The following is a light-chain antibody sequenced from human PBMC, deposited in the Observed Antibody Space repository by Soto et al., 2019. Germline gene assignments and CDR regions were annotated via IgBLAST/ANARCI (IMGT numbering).Light chain of an antibody. CDR3: QQRSNWLGT. J-gene: IGKJ2*01. Sequence: EIVLTQSPATLSLSPGERATLSCRASQSVSSYLAWYQQKPGQAPRVLIYDASNRATGIPARFSGSGSGTDFTLTISSLEPEDFAVYYCQQRSNWLGTFGQGTKLEIK. CDR1: QSVSSY. V-gene: IGKV3-11*01. CDR2: DAS.